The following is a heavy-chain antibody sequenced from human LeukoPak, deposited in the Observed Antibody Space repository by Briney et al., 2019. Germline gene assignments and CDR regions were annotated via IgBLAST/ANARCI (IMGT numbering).Heavy chain of an antibody. CDR2: ISTSGTYI. CDR1: GFTFTRFN. J-gene: IGHJ3*02. V-gene: IGHV3-21*06. D-gene: IGHD3-22*01. Sequence: GGSLRLSCAASGFTFTRFNMNWVRQAPGKGLELVSSISTSGTYIYYADSVKGRFTISRDNAKNSLYLQMNSLRDEDTAVYYCARDKYSVGYYYDSSTDAFDIWGQGTMVTVSS. CDR3: ARDKYSVGYYYDSSTDAFDI.